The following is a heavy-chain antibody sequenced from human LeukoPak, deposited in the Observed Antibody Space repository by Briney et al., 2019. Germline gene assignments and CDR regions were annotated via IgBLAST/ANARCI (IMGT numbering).Heavy chain of an antibody. V-gene: IGHV4-59*12. Sequence: PSETLSLTCTVSGGSISSYYWSWIRQPPGKGLEYIGYIYYSGYTNYNPSLKSRVTISVDTSKNQFSLKLSSVTAADTAVYYCVREGWQWLVHAFDIWGQGTMVTGSS. CDR2: IYYSGYT. D-gene: IGHD6-19*01. CDR1: GGSISSYY. CDR3: VREGWQWLVHAFDI. J-gene: IGHJ3*02.